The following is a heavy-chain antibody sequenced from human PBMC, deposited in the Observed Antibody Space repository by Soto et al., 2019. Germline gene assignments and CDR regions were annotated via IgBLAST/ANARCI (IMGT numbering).Heavy chain of an antibody. D-gene: IGHD3-9*01. CDR3: ARRYSALRYFDWAFPAFDI. J-gene: IGHJ3*02. CDR1: GYSFTSYW. V-gene: IGHV5-51*01. CDR2: IYPGDSDT. Sequence: GESLKISCKGSGYSFTSYWIGWVRQMPGKGLEWMGIIYPGDSDTRYSPSFQGQVTISADKSISTAYLQWSSLKASDTAMYYCARRYSALRYFDWAFPAFDIWGQGTMVTVSS.